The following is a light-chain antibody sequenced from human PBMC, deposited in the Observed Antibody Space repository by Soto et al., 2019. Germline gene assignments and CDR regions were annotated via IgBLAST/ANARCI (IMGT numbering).Light chain of an antibody. V-gene: IGKV3-20*01. J-gene: IGKJ5*01. CDR3: QQYGNLIT. Sequence: EIVLTQSPGTLSLSPGERATLSCRASQSVSSSYLAWYQHKPGQAPRLLIYGASSRATGIPDRFSGSGSGTDFTLTISRLEPEDFAVYYCQQYGNLITFGQGTRLETK. CDR2: GAS. CDR1: QSVSSSY.